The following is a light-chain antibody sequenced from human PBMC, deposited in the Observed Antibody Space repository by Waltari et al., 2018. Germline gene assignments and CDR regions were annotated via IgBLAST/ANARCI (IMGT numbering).Light chain of an antibody. CDR2: DNN. V-gene: IGLV3-19*01. CDR3: ATWDDSLNGPV. CDR1: SLRSYY. J-gene: IGLJ2*01. Sequence: SSELTQDPAVSVALGQTVRITCQGDSLRSYYASWYQQLPETAPKLLIYDNNQRPSGVPARFSGSRSGTSASLAISGLQSDDEADYYCATWDDSLNGPVFGGGTKVTVL.